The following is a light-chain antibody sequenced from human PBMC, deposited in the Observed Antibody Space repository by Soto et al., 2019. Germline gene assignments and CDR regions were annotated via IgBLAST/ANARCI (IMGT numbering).Light chain of an antibody. CDR2: EDN. V-gene: IGLV6-57*03. Sequence: NFMLTQPHSVSESPGKTGTISCTRSSGSIASNYVQWYQQRPGSAPTTVIYEDNQRPSGVPDRFSGSIDSSSNSASLTISGLKTEDEADYYCQSYDSSKEVFGGGTKVTVL. J-gene: IGLJ3*02. CDR1: SGSIASNY. CDR3: QSYDSSKEV.